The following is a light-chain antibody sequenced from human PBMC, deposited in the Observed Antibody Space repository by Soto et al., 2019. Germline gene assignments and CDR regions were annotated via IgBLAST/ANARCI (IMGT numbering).Light chain of an antibody. CDR1: QSVSNNY. V-gene: IGKV3-20*01. CDR2: GAS. CDR3: QQYGSSPMYA. J-gene: IGKJ2*01. Sequence: EIVLTQSPGILSLSPGKRATLSCRASQSVSNNYLAWYQRKPGQAPRLLIHGASTRATGIPDRFIGSGSGTDFTLTISRLEPEDVAVYYCQQYGSSPMYAFGQGTKLEIK.